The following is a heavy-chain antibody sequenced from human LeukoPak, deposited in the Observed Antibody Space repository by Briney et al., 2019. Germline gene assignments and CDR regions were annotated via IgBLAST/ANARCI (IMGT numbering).Heavy chain of an antibody. CDR1: GGSISSYY. J-gene: IGHJ6*02. V-gene: IGHV4-59*08. CDR3: ARRGPYYGMDV. Sequence: PSETLSLTCTVSGGSISSYYWSWIRQPPGKGLEWIGYLYYSGSTNYNPSLKSRVTISVDTSRKQFSLNLSSVTAADTAVYYCARRGPYYGMDVWGQGTTVTVSS. CDR2: LYYSGST.